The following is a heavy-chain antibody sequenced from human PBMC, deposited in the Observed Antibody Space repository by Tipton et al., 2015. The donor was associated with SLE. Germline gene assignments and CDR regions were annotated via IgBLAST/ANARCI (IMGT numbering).Heavy chain of an antibody. CDR2: IRYDGSNK. D-gene: IGHD4-11*01. J-gene: IGHJ6*02. CDR3: AKDASNYSPYGMDV. V-gene: IGHV3-30*02. CDR1: GFTFSSYG. Sequence: GSLRLSCAASGFTFSSYGMHWVRQAPGKGLEWVAFIRYDGSNKYYADSVKGRFTISRDNSKNTLYLQMNSLRAEDTAVYYCAKDASNYSPYGMDVWGQGTTVTVSS.